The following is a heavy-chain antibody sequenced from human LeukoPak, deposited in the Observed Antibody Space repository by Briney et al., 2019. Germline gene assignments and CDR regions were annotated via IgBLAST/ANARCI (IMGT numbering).Heavy chain of an antibody. CDR3: SRESGPLSPFGF. CDR1: GGSISGTNW. V-gene: IGHV4-4*02. D-gene: IGHD1-26*01. Sequence: PSETLSLTCGVSGGSISGTNWWSWVRQPPGQGLEWIGEISLRGLTNYNPSLRSRLTMSLDESKNQVSLNLTSVTAADTAVYYCSRESGPLSPFGFWGQGTQVSVHS. CDR2: ISLRGLT. J-gene: IGHJ4*02.